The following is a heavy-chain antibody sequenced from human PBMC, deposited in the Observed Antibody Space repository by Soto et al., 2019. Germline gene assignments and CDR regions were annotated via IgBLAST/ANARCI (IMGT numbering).Heavy chain of an antibody. CDR1: GYIFTSYV. CDR3: AREDVGAAKHFDN. Sequence: QVQLVQSGAEAKKPGASVKVPCKASGYIFTSYVMHWVRQAPGQRLEWMGWINTGNGIRKYSEKFQGRVTFTRDTSASTAYMELSRLTSEDSAVYFCAREDVGAAKHFDNWGQGTLVTVSS. V-gene: IGHV1-3*04. CDR2: INTGNGIR. J-gene: IGHJ4*02. D-gene: IGHD1-26*01.